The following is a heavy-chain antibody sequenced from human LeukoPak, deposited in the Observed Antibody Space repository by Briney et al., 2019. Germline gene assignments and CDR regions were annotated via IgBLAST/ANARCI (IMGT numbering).Heavy chain of an antibody. CDR1: GFTSSSYA. Sequence: GGSLRLSCAASGFTSSSYAMSWVRQAPGKGLEWVSAISGSGGSTYYADSVKGRFTISRDNSKNTLYLQMNSLRAEDTAVYYCATPRPGYSSGWTQDYWGQGTLVTVSS. J-gene: IGHJ4*02. V-gene: IGHV3-23*01. D-gene: IGHD6-19*01. CDR3: ATPRPGYSSGWTQDY. CDR2: ISGSGGST.